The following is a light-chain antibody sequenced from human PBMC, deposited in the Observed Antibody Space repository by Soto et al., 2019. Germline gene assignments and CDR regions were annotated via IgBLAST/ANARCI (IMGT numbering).Light chain of an antibody. CDR2: DAS. J-gene: IGKJ4*01. Sequence: DVQLTQSPSTLPASVGDRVAITCQATQSIFNYLNWFQQRPGKAPQLLISDASQLEPGVPSRFSGQRSGTDSTLIIRALHPEDFATYFFQQYEALPPTSGGGTRVEL. CDR1: QSIFNY. V-gene: IGKV1-33*01. CDR3: QQYEALPPT.